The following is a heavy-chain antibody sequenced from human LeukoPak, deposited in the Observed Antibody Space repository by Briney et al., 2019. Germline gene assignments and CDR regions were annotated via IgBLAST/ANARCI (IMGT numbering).Heavy chain of an antibody. CDR3: ARVYRDSSGYFNY. D-gene: IGHD3-22*01. CDR1: GFTFSSCA. V-gene: IGHV3-7*01. J-gene: IGHJ4*02. CDR2: LKQDGSEK. Sequence: GGSLRLSCAASGFTFSSCAMSWVRQAPGKGVEWVGNLKQDGSEKYYVDSVKGRFTISRDNAKNSLYLQMNSLRAEDTAVYYCARVYRDSSGYFNYWGQGTLVTVSS.